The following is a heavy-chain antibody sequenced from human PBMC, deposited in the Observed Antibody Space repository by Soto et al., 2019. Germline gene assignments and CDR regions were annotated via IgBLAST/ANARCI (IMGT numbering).Heavy chain of an antibody. J-gene: IGHJ5*02. D-gene: IGHD3-22*01. CDR1: GGSILDSTYY. Sequence: QLLLQESGPGLVKPSETLSLTCTVSGGSILDSTYYWAWIRQSPGKGLEWIGTIFYSGGTFYTPSLKSRVTMSVDTSNNHFSLKLSSVTAADTAVYYCARQASGYYYGWFDPWGQGTLVTVSS. CDR3: ARQASGYYYGWFDP. V-gene: IGHV4-39*01. CDR2: IFYSGGT.